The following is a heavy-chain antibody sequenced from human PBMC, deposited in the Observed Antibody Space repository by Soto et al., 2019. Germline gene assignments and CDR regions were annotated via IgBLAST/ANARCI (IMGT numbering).Heavy chain of an antibody. V-gene: IGHV1-69*01. CDR1: GGSFSDFA. Sequence: QVQLAQSGAEMTKPGSSVKVSCRASGGSFSDFAFSWVRQAPGQGLEWMGGIIPMFAATKCAQRLQDRVTLTADESTNTVYLALNSLTSEDTAIYYCARGAIVAVPAALSSYHDYTNYRFDSWGQGTLVTVSS. CDR3: ARGAIVAVPAALSSYHDYTNYRFDS. CDR2: IIPMFAAT. D-gene: IGHD2-15*01. J-gene: IGHJ4*02.